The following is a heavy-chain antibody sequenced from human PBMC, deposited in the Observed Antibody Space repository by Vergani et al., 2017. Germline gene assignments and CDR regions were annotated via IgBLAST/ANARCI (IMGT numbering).Heavy chain of an antibody. D-gene: IGHD2-21*01. J-gene: IGHJ3*01. CDR2: IYTSGAT. V-gene: IGHV4-61*02. CDR3: AGNGGEYDKDALDV. CDR1: GGSFSTGGQS. Sequence: VQLQESVPGLVKPSQTLSLTCTVSGGSFSTGGQSWTCLRQSAGQGLEWIGRIYTSGATNYNPTLRSRAIMSVDASRKQFSLKLASVTAADTAVYYCAGNGGEYDKDALDVWGQGTKVTVAS.